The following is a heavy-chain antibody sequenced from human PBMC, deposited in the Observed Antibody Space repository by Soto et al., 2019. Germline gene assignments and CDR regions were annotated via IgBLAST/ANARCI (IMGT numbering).Heavy chain of an antibody. CDR2: MDPNSGNT. CDR3: ARGGRISGVY. CDR1: GYTFTSYD. D-gene: IGHD1-26*01. V-gene: IGHV1-8*01. Sequence: GASVKVSCKASGYTFTSYDINWVRQATGQGLEWMGWMDPNSGNTGYAQMFQGRVTMTRNTSIITAYMELSSLRSEDTAMYYCARGGRISGVYWGQGTLVTVSS. J-gene: IGHJ4*02.